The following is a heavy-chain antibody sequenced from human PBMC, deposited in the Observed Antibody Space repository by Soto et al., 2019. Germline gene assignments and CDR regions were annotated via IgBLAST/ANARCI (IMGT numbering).Heavy chain of an antibody. D-gene: IGHD3-3*01. CDR3: TTDLLVDVWSGKPCQDYYGMDV. CDR1: GFTFSNAW. Sequence: EVQLVESGGGLVKPGGSLRLSCAASGFTFSNAWMNWVRQAPGKGLEWVGRIKSKTDGGTTDYAAHVKGRFTISRDDSKNTLDLERNSLKTEDTAVYYCTTDLLVDVWSGKPCQDYYGMDVWGQGTTVTVSS. CDR2: IKSKTDGGTT. V-gene: IGHV3-15*07. J-gene: IGHJ6*02.